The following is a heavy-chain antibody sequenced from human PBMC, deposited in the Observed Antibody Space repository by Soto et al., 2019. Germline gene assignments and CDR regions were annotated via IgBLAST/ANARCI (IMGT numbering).Heavy chain of an antibody. Sequence: GGSLRLSCTVSGVTFSNYGMNWVRQAPGKGLEWVSSLSGSGGTTYYADSVKGRFIISRDNSKNTLYLLMNSLRAEDTAPYYCAKQRADYGSGADTFYFDSWGQGALVTVSS. CDR3: AKQRADYGSGADTFYFDS. D-gene: IGHD3-10*01. J-gene: IGHJ4*02. V-gene: IGHV3-23*01. CDR2: LSGSGGTT. CDR1: GVTFSNYG.